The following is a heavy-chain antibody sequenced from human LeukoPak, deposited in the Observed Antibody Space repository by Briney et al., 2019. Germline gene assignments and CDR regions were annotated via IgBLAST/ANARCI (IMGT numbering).Heavy chain of an antibody. CDR2: IYYSGNT. J-gene: IGHJ4*02. CDR3: ARQTGSGLFILP. Sequence: PSETLCLTCTVSGASISSSNSYWGWIRQPPGKGLEWIGSIYYSGNTYYNASLKSQVSISIDTSKNQFSLRLTSVTAADTAVYYCARQTGSGLFILPGGQGTLVTVSS. CDR1: GASISSSNSY. V-gene: IGHV4-39*01. D-gene: IGHD3/OR15-3a*01.